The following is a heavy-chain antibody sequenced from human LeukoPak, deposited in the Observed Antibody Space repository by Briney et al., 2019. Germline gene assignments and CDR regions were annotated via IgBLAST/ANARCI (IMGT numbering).Heavy chain of an antibody. J-gene: IGHJ4*02. Sequence: LSLTCTVSGGSISSAPYYWSWVRQAPGKGLEWVAVISYDGSNKYYADSVKGRFTISRDNSKNTLYLQMNSLRAEDTAVYYCARELRDYYDSSGYPGDWGQGTLVTVSS. CDR1: GGSISSAP. V-gene: IGHV3-30-3*01. CDR2: ISYDGSNK. D-gene: IGHD3-22*01. CDR3: ARELRDYYDSSGYPGD.